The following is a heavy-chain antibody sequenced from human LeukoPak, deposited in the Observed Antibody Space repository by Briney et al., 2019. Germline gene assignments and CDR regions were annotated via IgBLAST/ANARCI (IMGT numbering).Heavy chain of an antibody. V-gene: IGHV3-30*18. D-gene: IGHD3-16*01. CDR3: AKRHVEDDYAWGSYPWDY. Sequence: PGRSLRLSCAASGFTFSSYGMHWVRQAPGKGLEWVAVISYDGSNKYYADSVKGRFTISRDNSKNTLYLQMNSLRAEDTAVYYCAKRHVEDDYAWGSYPWDYWGQGTLVTVSS. CDR2: ISYDGSNK. CDR1: GFTFSSYG. J-gene: IGHJ4*02.